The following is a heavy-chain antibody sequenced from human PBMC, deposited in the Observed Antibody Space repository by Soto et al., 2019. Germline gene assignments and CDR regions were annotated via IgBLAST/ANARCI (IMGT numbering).Heavy chain of an antibody. V-gene: IGHV5-51*01. D-gene: IGHD5-12*01. Sequence: GESLQISCKGSGYRLTNYWIGWVRQMPGKGLEWMGIIYAGDSETRYSPSFQGQVTISVDKSISTAYLQWSSLKASDTAMYYCAKSNSGYPYDLLEISGQGTIV. CDR3: AKSNSGYPYDLLEI. J-gene: IGHJ3*02. CDR1: GYRLTNYW. CDR2: IYAGDSET.